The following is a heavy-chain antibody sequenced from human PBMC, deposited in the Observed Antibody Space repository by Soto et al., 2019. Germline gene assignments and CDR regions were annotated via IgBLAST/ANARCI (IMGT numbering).Heavy chain of an antibody. D-gene: IGHD3-10*01. J-gene: IGHJ6*02. CDR1: GFTFSSYA. CDR3: ARASDHYGSGNYPQLGTDV. CDR2: VSYHGTKT. Sequence: QVQLVESGGGVVQPGRSLRLSCAASGFTFSSYAMHWVRQTPDKGLQWVAVVSYHGTKTFYADSVKGRFTISIDNSKSTLFLRMNSLGPEDTAVYYCARASDHYGSGNYPQLGTDVWGQGTTVTVSS. V-gene: IGHV3-30*04.